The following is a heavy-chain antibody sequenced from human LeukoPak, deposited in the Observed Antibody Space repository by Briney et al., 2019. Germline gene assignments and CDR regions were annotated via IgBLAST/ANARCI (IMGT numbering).Heavy chain of an antibody. V-gene: IGHV3-74*01. Sequence: GGSLRLSCAASGFTFSSYWMHWVRQAPGKGLVWVSRINSDGSSTSYADSVKGRFTVSRDNAKNTLYLQMNSLRAEDTAVYYCATRGILYPSTCDYWSQGTLVTVSS. D-gene: IGHD2/OR15-2a*01. CDR2: INSDGSST. CDR1: GFTFSSYW. J-gene: IGHJ4*02. CDR3: ATRGILYPSTCDY.